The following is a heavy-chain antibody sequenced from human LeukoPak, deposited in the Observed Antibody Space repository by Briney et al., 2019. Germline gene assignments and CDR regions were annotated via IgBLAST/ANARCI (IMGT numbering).Heavy chain of an antibody. CDR3: ARTVTVTPDY. CDR2: IIPIFGTA. J-gene: IGHJ4*02. CDR1: GGTFSSYA. V-gene: IGHV1-69*05. Sequence: SVKVSCKASGGTFSSYAISWVRQAPGQGLEWMGGIIPIFGTANYAQKFQGRVTMTRNTSISTAYMELSSLRSEDTAVYYCARTVTVTPDYWGQGTLVTVSS. D-gene: IGHD4-17*01.